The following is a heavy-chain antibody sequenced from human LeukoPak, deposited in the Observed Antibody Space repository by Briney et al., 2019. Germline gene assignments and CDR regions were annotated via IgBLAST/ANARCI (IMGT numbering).Heavy chain of an antibody. CDR2: IYYSGST. J-gene: IGHJ4*02. CDR3: ARALCDYGDYAWDY. Sequence: SETLSLTCTVSGGSISSGDYYWSWIRQPPGKGLEWIGYIYYSGSTYYNPSLKSRVTISVDTSKNQFSLKLSSVTAADTAVYYCARALCDYGDYAWDYWGQGTLVTVSS. V-gene: IGHV4-30-4*01. CDR1: GGSISSGDYY. D-gene: IGHD4-17*01.